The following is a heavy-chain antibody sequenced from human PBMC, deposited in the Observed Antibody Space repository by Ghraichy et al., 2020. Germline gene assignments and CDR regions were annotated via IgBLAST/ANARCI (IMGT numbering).Heavy chain of an antibody. CDR1: GFTFRNSA. CDR3: EKDPLIRIVLRVVGLEY. V-gene: IGHV3-23*01. D-gene: IGHD3-22*01. Sequence: LSLTCAASGFTFRNSAMSWVPQAPGKGLEWVSALSDSVDTTYYADSVKGRFTISRDNSTNTLYLQMNSLRADDTAVYYCEKDPLIRIVLRVVGLEYWGQGTLVTVSS. J-gene: IGHJ4*02. CDR2: LSDSVDTT.